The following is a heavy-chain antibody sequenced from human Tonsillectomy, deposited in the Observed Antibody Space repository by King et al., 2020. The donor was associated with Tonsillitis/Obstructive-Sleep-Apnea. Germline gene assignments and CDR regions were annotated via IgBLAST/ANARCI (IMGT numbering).Heavy chain of an antibody. J-gene: IGHJ3*01. CDR2: IYPGDSDT. D-gene: IGHD3-22*01. CDR3: ARQNDDSSGYYFDAFDF. Sequence: DQLVQSGVEVKKPGESLKISCKGSGYSFTSYWIGGVRQMPGKGLEWMGIIYPGDSDTRYSPSFQGQVIISADKSISTAYLQWSSLKASDTAMYYCARQNDDSSGYYFDAFDFWGQGTMVTVSS. V-gene: IGHV5-51*01. CDR1: GYSFTSYW.